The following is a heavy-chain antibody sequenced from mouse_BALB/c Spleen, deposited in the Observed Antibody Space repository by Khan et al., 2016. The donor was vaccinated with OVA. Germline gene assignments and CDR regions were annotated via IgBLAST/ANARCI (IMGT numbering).Heavy chain of an antibody. CDR2: IWSDGST. D-gene: IGHD2-10*01. CDR3: ARQPYYHYNIMDY. Sequence: QVQLKQSGPGLVAPSQSLSITCPISGFSFTNYGIHWVRQPPGKGPEWLVVIWSDGSTTYNSALKSRLTISKDNSQSQVFLKMNSLQTDDTAVYFCARQPYYHYNIMDYWGQGNSVTVSA. V-gene: IGHV2-6-1*01. CDR1: GFSFTNYG. J-gene: IGHJ4*01.